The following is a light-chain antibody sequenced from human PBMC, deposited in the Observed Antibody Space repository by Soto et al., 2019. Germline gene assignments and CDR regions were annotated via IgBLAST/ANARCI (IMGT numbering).Light chain of an antibody. V-gene: IGKV1-8*01. CDR3: QQSYDMPWT. CDR2: AAS. J-gene: IGKJ1*01. Sequence: AIRMTQSPSSFSASTGDRVTITCRASQGISSYLAWYQQKPGKAPKLLIYAASTLQSGVPSRFSGSGSGRDFSLTISSLQPEDFATYYCQQSYDMPWTFGQGTKVDIK. CDR1: QGISSY.